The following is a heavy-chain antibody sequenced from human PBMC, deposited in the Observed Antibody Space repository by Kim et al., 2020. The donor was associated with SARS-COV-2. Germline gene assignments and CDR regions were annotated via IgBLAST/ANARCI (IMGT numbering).Heavy chain of an antibody. D-gene: IGHD5-12*01. J-gene: IGHJ3*02. Sequence: GGSLRLSCAASGFTFSSYSMNWVRKAPGKGLEWVSSISSSSSYIYYADSVKGRFTISRDNAKNSLYLQMNSLRAEDTAVYYCAREYGATRNKPPKLDAFDIWGQGTMVTVSS. V-gene: IGHV3-21*01. CDR1: GFTFSSYS. CDR3: AREYGATRNKPPKLDAFDI. CDR2: ISSSSSYI.